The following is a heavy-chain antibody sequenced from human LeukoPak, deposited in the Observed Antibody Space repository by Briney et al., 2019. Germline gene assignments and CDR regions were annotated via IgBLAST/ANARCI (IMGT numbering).Heavy chain of an antibody. V-gene: IGHV4-39*07. CDR1: GGSISSSSYY. D-gene: IGHD2-21*01. Sequence: PSETLSLTCTVSGGSISSSSYYWGWIRQPPGKGLEWIGSIYYSGSTYYNPSLKSRVTISVDTSKNQFSLKLSSVTAADTAVYYCARAVIRRYFDYWGQGTLVTVSS. J-gene: IGHJ4*02. CDR3: ARAVIRRYFDY. CDR2: IYYSGST.